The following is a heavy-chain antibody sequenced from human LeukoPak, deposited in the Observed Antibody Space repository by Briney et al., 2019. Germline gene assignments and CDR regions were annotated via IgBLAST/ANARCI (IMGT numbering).Heavy chain of an antibody. V-gene: IGHV4-34*01. CDR3: ARGWDIVVVPAAMSFDY. CDR2: INHSGST. CDR1: GGSFSGYY. Sequence: SETLSLTCAVYGGSFSGYYWSWIRQPPGKGLEWIGEINHSGSTNYNPSLKSRVTISVDTSKNQFSLKLSSVTAADTAVYYCARGWDIVVVPAAMSFDYWGQGTLVTVSS. J-gene: IGHJ4*02. D-gene: IGHD2-2*01.